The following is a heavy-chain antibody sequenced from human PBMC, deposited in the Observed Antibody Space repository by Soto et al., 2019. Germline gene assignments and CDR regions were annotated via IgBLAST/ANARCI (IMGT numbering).Heavy chain of an antibody. D-gene: IGHD2-15*01. V-gene: IGHV3-53*01. Sequence: EVQLVESGGGLIQPGGSLRLSCAASGFTVSSNYMSWVRQAPGKGLEWVSIIYTGGSTYYADSVKGRFTISRDNSKNTLYLQVNSLRDEDTAVYYCARTLPGSRYGMDVWGQGTTVTVSS. CDR3: ARTLPGSRYGMDV. CDR1: GFTVSSNY. CDR2: IYTGGST. J-gene: IGHJ6*02.